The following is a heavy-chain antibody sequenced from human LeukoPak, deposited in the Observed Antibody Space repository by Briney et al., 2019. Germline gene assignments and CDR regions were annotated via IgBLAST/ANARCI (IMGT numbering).Heavy chain of an antibody. J-gene: IGHJ1*01. CDR2: IYYSGST. D-gene: IGHD3-22*01. CDR3: ATRTYFYDSSGYSATEYFQH. V-gene: IGHV4-31*09. CDR1: GGSISSGGYY. Sequence: PSETLSLTCTVSGGSISSGGYYWSWIRQHPGKGLEWIGYIYYSGSTYYNPSLKSRVTISVDKSKNQFSLELSSVAAADTAVYYCATRTYFYDSSGYSATEYFQHWGLGTLVTVSS.